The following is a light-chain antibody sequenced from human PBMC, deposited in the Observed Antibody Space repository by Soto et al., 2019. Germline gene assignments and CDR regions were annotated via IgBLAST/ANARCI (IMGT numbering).Light chain of an antibody. Sequence: QSFLTQPASVSGSPGRSITISCTGTSSDVGSYNYVSWYQLHPGKAPKLMIYEVSNRPSGVSNRFSGSKSGDTASLTISGLQAEDEADYYCSSYTTRTTLYVFGTGTKVTVL. J-gene: IGLJ1*01. V-gene: IGLV2-14*01. CDR3: SSYTTRTTLYV. CDR2: EVS. CDR1: SSDVGSYNY.